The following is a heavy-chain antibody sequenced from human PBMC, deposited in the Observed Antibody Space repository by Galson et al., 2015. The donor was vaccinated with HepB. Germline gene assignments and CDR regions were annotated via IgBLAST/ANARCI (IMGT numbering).Heavy chain of an antibody. CDR3: ARGGNNDAFDI. D-gene: IGHD1/OR15-1a*01. J-gene: IGHJ3*02. CDR2: ISSGSSYI. CDR1: GFTFSSYS. V-gene: IGHV3-21*01. Sequence: SLRLSCAASGFTFSSYSMNWVRQAPGKGLEWVSSISSGSSYIYYADSVKGRFTISRDNAKNSLYLQMNSLRAEDTAVYYCARGGNNDAFDIWGQGTMVTVSS.